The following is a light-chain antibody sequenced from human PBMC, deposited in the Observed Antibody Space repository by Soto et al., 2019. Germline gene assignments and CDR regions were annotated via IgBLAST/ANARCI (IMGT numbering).Light chain of an antibody. J-gene: IGLJ2*01. CDR3: CSYAGSYTVV. V-gene: IGLV2-11*01. CDR2: DVS. CDR1: SSDVGGYYY. Sequence: QSVLTQPRSVSGSPGQSVTISCTGTSSDVGGYYYVSWYQQHPGNAPKLMVYDVSKRPSGVPDRFSGSKSGNTASLPISGLPAEDEADYYCCSYAGSYTVVFGGGTKLTVL.